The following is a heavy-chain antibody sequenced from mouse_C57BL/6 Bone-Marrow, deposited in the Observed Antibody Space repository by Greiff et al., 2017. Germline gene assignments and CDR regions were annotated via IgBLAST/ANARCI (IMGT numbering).Heavy chain of an antibody. CDR3: AGGNHFFYARDY. J-gene: IGHJ4*01. D-gene: IGHD2-1*01. CDR2: INPSNGGT. V-gene: IGHV1-53*01. Sequence: QVQLQQPGTELVKPGASVKLSCKASGYTFTSYWMHWVKQRPGQGLEWIGNINPSNGGTNYNEKFKSKATLTVDKSSSTAYMQLSSLTSEDSAVXYCAGGNHFFYARDYWGQGTSVTVSA. CDR1: GYTFTSYW.